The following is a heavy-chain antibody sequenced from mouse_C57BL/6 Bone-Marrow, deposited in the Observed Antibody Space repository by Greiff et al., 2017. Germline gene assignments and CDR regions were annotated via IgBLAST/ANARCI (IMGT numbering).Heavy chain of an antibody. CDR2: IYPGDGDT. J-gene: IGHJ2*01. Sequence: VQLQQSGPGLVKPGASVKISCKASGYAFSSSWMNWVQQRPGKGLEWIGRIYPGDGDTYYPGKFKGKVTLTADKSSSTDYLQLSSRTSEDAAVDFCARGIKLTGPDYFDYWGQGTTLTVSS. CDR3: ARGIKLTGPDYFDY. CDR1: GYAFSSSW. D-gene: IGHD4-1*01. V-gene: IGHV1-82*01.